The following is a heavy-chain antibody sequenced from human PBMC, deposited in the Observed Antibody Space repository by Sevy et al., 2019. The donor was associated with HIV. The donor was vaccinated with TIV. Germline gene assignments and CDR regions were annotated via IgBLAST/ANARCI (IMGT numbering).Heavy chain of an antibody. V-gene: IGHV3-21*01. D-gene: IGHD6-13*01. Sequence: GGFLRLSCAASGFTFSSYSMNWVRQAPGKGLEWISSISSSSSYIYYADSVKGRFTISRDNAKNSLYLQMNSLRASVTAVYHCARTTYSSSWTWGQGTLVTVSS. CDR1: GFTFSSYS. CDR3: ARTTYSSSWT. J-gene: IGHJ4*02. CDR2: ISSSSSYI.